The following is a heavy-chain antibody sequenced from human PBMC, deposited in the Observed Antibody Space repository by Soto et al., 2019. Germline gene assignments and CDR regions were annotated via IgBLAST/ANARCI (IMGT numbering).Heavy chain of an antibody. V-gene: IGHV3-11*06. CDR2: ISGGSDYT. CDR1: GFPFSDYY. Sequence: GGSLRLSCEASGFPFSDYYMSWIRQAPGKGLEWLAYISGGSDYTNSAQSVKGRFTISRDNARASLFLQMDDLRVDDTAMYYCARDLASSSTNHFDSWGQGTLVTVSS. J-gene: IGHJ4*02. CDR3: ARDLASSSTNHFDS. D-gene: IGHD2-8*01.